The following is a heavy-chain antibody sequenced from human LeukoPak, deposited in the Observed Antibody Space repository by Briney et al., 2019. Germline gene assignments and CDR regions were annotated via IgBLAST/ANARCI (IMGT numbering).Heavy chain of an antibody. V-gene: IGHV4-59*01. D-gene: IGHD3-9*01. J-gene: IGHJ6*02. Sequence: SETLSLTCTVSGGSISSYYWSWIRQPPGKGLEWIGYIYYSGSTNCNPSLKSRVTISVDTSKNQFSLKLSSVTAADTAVYYCARDRGNDTLTGYYYYYGMDVWGQGTTVTVSS. CDR3: ARDRGNDTLTGYYYYYGMDV. CDR1: GGSISSYY. CDR2: IYYSGST.